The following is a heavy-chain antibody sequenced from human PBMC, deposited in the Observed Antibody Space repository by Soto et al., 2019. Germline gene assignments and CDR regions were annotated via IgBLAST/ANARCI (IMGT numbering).Heavy chain of an antibody. D-gene: IGHD2-2*01. V-gene: IGHV5-51*01. J-gene: IGHJ6*02. CDR1: GYSFTYYW. CDR3: ARLRRGSSIKGEHYDMDV. Sequence: GESLKISCKGSGYSFTYYWVGWVRQMPGKGLEWMGIIYPSDSDTRYSPSSQGQVTISADKSISTAYLQWSSLKASDTAMYYCARLRRGSSIKGEHYDMDVWGQGDTVTVSS. CDR2: IYPSDSDT.